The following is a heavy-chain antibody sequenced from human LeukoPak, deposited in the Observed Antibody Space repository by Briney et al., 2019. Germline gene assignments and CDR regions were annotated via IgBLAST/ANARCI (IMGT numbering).Heavy chain of an antibody. V-gene: IGHV3-74*01. Sequence: GGSLRLSCAASGFTFSSYWMHWVRQAPGKGLVWVSRINSDGSSTSYADSVKGRFTISRDNSKNTLYLQKNSLRADDTAVYYCAKHFYDASGRAYGFDIWGQGTLVTVSS. CDR2: INSDGSST. J-gene: IGHJ4*02. CDR1: GFTFSSYW. CDR3: AKHFYDASGRAYGFDI. D-gene: IGHD2/OR15-2a*01.